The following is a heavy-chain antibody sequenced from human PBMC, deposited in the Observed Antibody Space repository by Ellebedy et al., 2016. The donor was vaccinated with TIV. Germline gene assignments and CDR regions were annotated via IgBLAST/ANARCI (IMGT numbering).Heavy chain of an antibody. Sequence: GESLKISCQGSAYSFINYWIVWVRQMPGRGLEWMGIIDLSDSDTRYSPSFQGQVTISADRSVTTAYLHFNSLKPSDTAEYYCAKLGHRATPDDSWGQGTLVTVSS. J-gene: IGHJ4*02. CDR1: AYSFINYW. V-gene: IGHV5-51*01. D-gene: IGHD1-14*01. CDR2: IDLSDSDT. CDR3: AKLGHRATPDDS.